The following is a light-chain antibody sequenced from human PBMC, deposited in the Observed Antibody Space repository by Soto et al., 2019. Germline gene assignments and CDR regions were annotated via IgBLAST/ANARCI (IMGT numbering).Light chain of an antibody. CDR2: AAS. CDR3: QQLNSNPPYT. V-gene: IGKV1-9*01. CDR1: QGITST. J-gene: IGKJ2*01. Sequence: IQLTQSPSSLSASVGDRVTITCRASQGITSTLAWYQQRPGRDPKLLVYAASNLQSGVPSRFSGSGYGTDVTLTISNLQPEDFATYYCQQLNSNPPYTFGQGTKLEVK.